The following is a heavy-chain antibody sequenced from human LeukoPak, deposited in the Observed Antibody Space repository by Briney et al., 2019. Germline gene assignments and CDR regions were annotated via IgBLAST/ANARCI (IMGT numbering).Heavy chain of an antibody. CDR2: IYTSGST. Sequence: SETLSLTCTVSGGSISSGSYHWSWIRQPAGKGLEWIGRIYTSGSTNYNPSLKSRVTISVDTSKNQFSLKLSSVTAADTAVYYCARGAMIVVAIDAFDIWGQGTMVTVSS. J-gene: IGHJ3*02. CDR1: GGSISSGSYH. D-gene: IGHD3-22*01. V-gene: IGHV4-61*02. CDR3: ARGAMIVVAIDAFDI.